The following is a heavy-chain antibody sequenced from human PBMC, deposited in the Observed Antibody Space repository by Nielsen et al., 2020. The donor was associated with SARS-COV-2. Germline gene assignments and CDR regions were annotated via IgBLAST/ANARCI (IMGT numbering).Heavy chain of an antibody. Sequence: GESLKISCAASGFTFSSYWMSWVRQAPGKGLEGVANIKQDGSEKYYVDSVKGRFTISRDNAKNSLYLQMNSLRAEDTAVYYCAREQGRSGNYEVHYYGMDVWGQGTTVTVSS. CDR3: AREQGRSGNYEVHYYGMDV. V-gene: IGHV3-7*03. CDR2: IKQDGSEK. J-gene: IGHJ6*02. D-gene: IGHD1-7*01. CDR1: GFTFSSYW.